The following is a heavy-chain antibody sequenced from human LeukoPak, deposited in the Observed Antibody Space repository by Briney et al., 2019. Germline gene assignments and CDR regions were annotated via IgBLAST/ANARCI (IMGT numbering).Heavy chain of an antibody. CDR2: ISAYNGNT. D-gene: IGHD3-10*01. J-gene: IGHJ4*02. Sequence: APVKVSCKASGYTFTSYGINWVRQAPGQGLEWMGWISAYNGNTNYAQKLQGRVTMTTDTSTSTAYMELRSLRSDDTAVYYCARGDYYGSGTYYKKTVDYWGQGTLVTVSS. CDR3: ARGDYYGSGTYYKKTVDY. CDR1: GYTFTSYG. V-gene: IGHV1-18*01.